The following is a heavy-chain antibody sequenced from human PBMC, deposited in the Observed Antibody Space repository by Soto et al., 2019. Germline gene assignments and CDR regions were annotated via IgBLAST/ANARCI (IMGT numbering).Heavy chain of an antibody. CDR1: GGSVRGSY. CDR3: ARDSGGRRQFDP. J-gene: IGHJ5*02. V-gene: IGHV4-34*11. CDR2: IFYSGST. D-gene: IGHD6-19*01. Sequence: SETLSLTCAVYGGSVRGSYWSWIRQPPGKGLEWIGSIFYSGSTYYNPSLKSRVTISVDTSKNQFSLNLRSVTAADTAMYYCARDSGGRRQFDPWGQGTQVTVSS.